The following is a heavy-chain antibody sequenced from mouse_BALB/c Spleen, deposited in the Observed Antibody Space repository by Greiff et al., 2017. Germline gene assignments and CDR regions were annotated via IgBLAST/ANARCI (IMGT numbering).Heavy chain of an antibody. J-gene: IGHJ3*01. CDR3: ARDHKGSSYVGYAWFAY. V-gene: IGHV7-3*02. D-gene: IGHD1-1*01. CDR2: IRNKANGYTT. Sequence: EVQRVESGGGLVQPGGSLRLSCATSGFTFTDYYMSWVRQPPGKALEWLGFIRNKANGYTTEYSASVKGRFTISRDNSQNILYLQMNTLRAEDSATYYCARDHKGSSYVGYAWFAYWGQGTLVTVSA. CDR1: GFTFTDYY.